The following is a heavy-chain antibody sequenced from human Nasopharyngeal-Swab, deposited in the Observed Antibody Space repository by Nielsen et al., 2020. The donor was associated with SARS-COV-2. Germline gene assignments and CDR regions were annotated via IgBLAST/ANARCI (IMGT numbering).Heavy chain of an antibody. CDR2: IYPGDSDP. CDR3: ARFQVTAGFDY. V-gene: IGHV5-51*01. J-gene: IGHJ4*02. Sequence: GGSLRLSCKGSGYIFSNYLIGWVRQMPGKGLEYMGIIYPGDSDPRYSPSFQGQVTISLDKSINTAYLQWSSLKASDTAMYYCARFQVTAGFDYWGQGTLVTVSS. D-gene: IGHD2-21*02. CDR1: GYIFSNYL.